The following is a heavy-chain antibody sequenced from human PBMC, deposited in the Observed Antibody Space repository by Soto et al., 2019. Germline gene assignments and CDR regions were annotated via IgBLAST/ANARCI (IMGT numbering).Heavy chain of an antibody. CDR1: GFSLSTNGVG. CDR2: IFWDDTE. V-gene: IGHV2-5*02. D-gene: IGHD2-15*01. CDR3: AYALRGSSCSGASCYYFDY. J-gene: IGHJ4*02. Sequence: QITLKESGPTLVKPTQTLTLTCTFSGFSLSTNGVGVGWIRQPPGKALEWLALIFWDDTERYRPSLQSRLTITRDTSNDQVVLSMTNIDPVDTATYFCAYALRGSSCSGASCYYFDYWGQGTLVTVSS.